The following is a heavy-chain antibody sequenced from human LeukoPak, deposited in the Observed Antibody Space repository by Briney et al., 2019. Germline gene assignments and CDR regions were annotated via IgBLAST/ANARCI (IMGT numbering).Heavy chain of an antibody. J-gene: IGHJ6*03. D-gene: IGHD6-19*01. CDR2: INHSGST. CDR3: ARAIAVAGIGIPHYYYYMDV. Sequence: SEALSLTCAVYGGSFGGYYWSWIRQPPGKGLEWIGEINHSGSTNYNPSLKSRVTISVDTSKNQFSLKLSSVTAADTAVYYCARAIAVAGIGIPHYYYYMDVWGKGTTVTVSS. V-gene: IGHV4-34*01. CDR1: GGSFGGYY.